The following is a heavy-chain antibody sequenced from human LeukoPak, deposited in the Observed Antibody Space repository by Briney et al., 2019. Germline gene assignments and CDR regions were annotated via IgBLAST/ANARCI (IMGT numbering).Heavy chain of an antibody. V-gene: IGHV4-39*01. CDR1: GGSISSSSYY. D-gene: IGHD2-8*02. CDR2: IYYSGST. Sequence: SETLSLTCTVSGGSISSSSYYWGWVRQPPGKGLEWIGSIYYSGSTYYNPSLKSRVTISVDTSKNQFSLKLSSVTAADTAVYYCAGHHPRNTVDFWGQGTLVTVSS. J-gene: IGHJ4*02. CDR3: AGHHPRNTVDF.